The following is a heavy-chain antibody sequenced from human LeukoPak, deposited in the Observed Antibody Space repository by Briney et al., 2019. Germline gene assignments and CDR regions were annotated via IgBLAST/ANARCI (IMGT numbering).Heavy chain of an antibody. CDR2: INQGGSQK. CDR3: ARDDRDTSGYPALDY. D-gene: IGHD3-22*01. CDR1: GFTFSRYW. J-gene: IGHJ4*02. V-gene: IGHV3-7*05. Sequence: PGRSLRLSCAASGFTFSRYWMSWVRQAPGKGLEWVATINQGGSQKYYGDSVRGRLTISRDNAKNSLYLQMNSLRAEDTAVYYCARDDRDTSGYPALDYWGQGTLVTVSS.